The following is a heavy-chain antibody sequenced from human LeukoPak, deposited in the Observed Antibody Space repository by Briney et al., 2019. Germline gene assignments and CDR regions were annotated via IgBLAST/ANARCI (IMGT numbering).Heavy chain of an antibody. CDR3: ARVSTQATKHITIFGVVTYTHLDYGMDV. D-gene: IGHD3-3*01. CDR1: GGTFSSYA. CDR2: IIPIFGIA. Sequence: SVKVSCKASGGTFSSYAISWVRQAPGQGLEWMGRIIPIFGIANYAQKFQDRVTITADKSTSTAYMELSSLRSEDTAVYYSARVSTQATKHITIFGVVTYTHLDYGMDVWGQGTTVTVSS. V-gene: IGHV1-69*04. J-gene: IGHJ6*02.